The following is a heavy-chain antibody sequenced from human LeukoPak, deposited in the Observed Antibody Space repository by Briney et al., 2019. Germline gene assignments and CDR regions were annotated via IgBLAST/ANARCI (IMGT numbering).Heavy chain of an antibody. CDR1: GFTFSSYE. Sequence: GGSLRLSCAASGFTFSSYEVNWVRQAPGKGLEWVSYISSSGSTIYYADSVKGRFTISRDNAKNSLYLQMNSLRAEDTAVYYCARGFDPEYVDYWGQGTLVTVSS. D-gene: IGHD6-6*01. V-gene: IGHV3-48*03. J-gene: IGHJ4*02. CDR3: ARGFDPEYVDY. CDR2: ISSSGSTI.